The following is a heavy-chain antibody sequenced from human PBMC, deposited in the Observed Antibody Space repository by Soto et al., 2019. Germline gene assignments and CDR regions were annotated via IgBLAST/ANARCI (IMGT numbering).Heavy chain of an antibody. Sequence: QLQLQESGSGLVKPSQTLSLTCAVSGGSISSGGYSWSWIRQPPGKGLEWIGYIYHSGSTYYNPSPETPIPIVLSRSKTQVSRRLRSATAADTAVDYCAGIDGASGGYYFDSWGQGPLVTVPS. J-gene: IGHJ4*02. V-gene: IGHV4-30-2*01. D-gene: IGHD3-16*01. CDR2: IYHSGST. CDR3: AGIDGASGGYYFDS. CDR1: GGSISSGGYS.